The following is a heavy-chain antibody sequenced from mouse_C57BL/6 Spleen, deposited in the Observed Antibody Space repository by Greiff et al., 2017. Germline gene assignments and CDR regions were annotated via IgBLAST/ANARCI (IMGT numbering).Heavy chain of an antibody. J-gene: IGHJ4*01. Sequence: EVQLQQSVAELVRPGASVKLSCTASGFTIKNTYMHWVKQRPEQGLEWIGRIDPANGNTKYAPKFQGKATITADTSSNTAYLQLSSLTSEDTAIYYCARCEYYGSSPYYYAMDYWGQGTSVTVAS. V-gene: IGHV14-3*01. CDR2: IDPANGNT. CDR1: GFTIKNTY. CDR3: ARCEYYGSSPYYYAMDY. D-gene: IGHD1-1*01.